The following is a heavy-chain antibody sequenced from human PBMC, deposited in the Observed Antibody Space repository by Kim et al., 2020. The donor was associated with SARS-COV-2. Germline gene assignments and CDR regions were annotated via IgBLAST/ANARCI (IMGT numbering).Heavy chain of an antibody. Sequence: ASVKVSCKVSGYTLIELSMHWVRQAPGKGLEWMGGFDPEDGETIYAQKFQGRVTMTEDTSTDTAYMELSSLRSEDTAVYYCATAPSYCSSTSCHPTLFDPWGQGTLVTVSS. D-gene: IGHD2-2*01. CDR1: GYTLIELS. V-gene: IGHV1-24*01. J-gene: IGHJ5*02. CDR3: ATAPSYCSSTSCHPTLFDP. CDR2: FDPEDGET.